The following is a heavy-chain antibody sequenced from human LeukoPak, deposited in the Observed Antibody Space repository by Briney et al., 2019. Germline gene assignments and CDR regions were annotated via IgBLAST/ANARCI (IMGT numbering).Heavy chain of an antibody. CDR1: GGSISSSSYY. CDR2: IYYSGST. D-gene: IGHD1-26*01. V-gene: IGHV4-39*07. CDR3: ARVGAGGAFDI. J-gene: IGHJ3*02. Sequence: SETLSLTCTVPGGSISSSSYYWGWIRQPPGKGLEWIGSIYYSGSTYYNPSLKSRVTISVDTSKNQFSLKLSSVTAADTAVYYCARVGAGGAFDIWGQGTMVTVSS.